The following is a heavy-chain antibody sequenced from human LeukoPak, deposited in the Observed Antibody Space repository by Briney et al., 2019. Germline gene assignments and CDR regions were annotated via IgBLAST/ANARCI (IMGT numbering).Heavy chain of an antibody. CDR3: ARSEQKIKDGPDY. J-gene: IGHJ4*02. V-gene: IGHV3-48*01. D-gene: IGHD2-15*01. CDR2: ITTGSSTI. CDR1: GFFFSNYD. Sequence: GGSLRLSCVASGFFFSNYDMNWVRQVPGKGLEWVSYITTGSSTIQYADSVKGRFTISRDSSKNTVYLQMNSLRVEDTAIYYCARSEQKIKDGPDYWGQGTLVTVSS.